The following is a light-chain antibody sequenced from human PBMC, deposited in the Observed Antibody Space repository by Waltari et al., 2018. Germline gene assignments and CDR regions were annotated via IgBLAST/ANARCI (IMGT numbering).Light chain of an antibody. V-gene: IGKV1-39*01. CDR2: AAS. Sequence: TCRQKQRSSSYLNWYQQKPAKAPKLLIYAASSLHSGVPSRFSGSGSGTDVTLTISSLQPEDFATYYGQQSYSTPWTFGQGTKVEIK. J-gene: IGKJ1*01. CDR1: QRSSSY. CDR3: QQSYSTPWT.